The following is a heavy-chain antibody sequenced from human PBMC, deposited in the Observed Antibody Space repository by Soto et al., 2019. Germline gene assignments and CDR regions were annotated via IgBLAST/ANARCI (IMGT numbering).Heavy chain of an antibody. V-gene: IGHV3-23*01. J-gene: IGHJ5*02. Sequence: GGSLRLSCSASGFTFSNYAMSWVRQAPGKGLEWVSAISGGITYYADSVKGRFTISRDNSKNTLFLQMTSLRVEDTAVYCCATCIGGDCYSDHWGRGALVTVSS. CDR3: ATCIGGDCYSDH. CDR1: GFTFSNYA. D-gene: IGHD2-21*02. CDR2: ISGGIT.